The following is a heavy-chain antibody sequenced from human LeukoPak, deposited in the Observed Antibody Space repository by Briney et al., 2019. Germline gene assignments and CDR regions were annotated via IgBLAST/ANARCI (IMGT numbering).Heavy chain of an antibody. CDR1: GGSISSSNW. Sequence: PSETLSLTCAVSGGSISSSNWWSWVRQPPGKGLEWIGEIYHSGSTNYNPSLKSRVTISVDKSKNQFSLKLSSVTAADTAVYYCARDLEIVATRGPSDAFDIWGQGTMVTVSS. D-gene: IGHD5-12*01. V-gene: IGHV4-4*02. J-gene: IGHJ3*02. CDR3: ARDLEIVATRGPSDAFDI. CDR2: IYHSGST.